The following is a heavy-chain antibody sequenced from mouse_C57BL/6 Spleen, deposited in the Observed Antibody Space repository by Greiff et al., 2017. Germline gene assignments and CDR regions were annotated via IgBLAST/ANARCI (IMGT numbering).Heavy chain of an antibody. CDR3: APLSNWDGGDY. CDR2: IHPNSGST. V-gene: IGHV1-64*01. Sequence: VQLQQSGAELVKPGASVKLSCKASGYTFTSYWMHWVKQRPGQGLEWIGMIHPNSGSTNYNEKFKSKATLTVDKSSSTAYMQLSSLTSEDSAVYYCAPLSNWDGGDYWGQGTTLTVSS. J-gene: IGHJ2*01. CDR1: GYTFTSYW. D-gene: IGHD4-1*01.